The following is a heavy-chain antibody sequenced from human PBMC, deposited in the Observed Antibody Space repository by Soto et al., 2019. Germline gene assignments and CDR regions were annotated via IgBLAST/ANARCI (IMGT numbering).Heavy chain of an antibody. CDR3: ARDPWNYVSGWFDP. Sequence: ASVKVSCKASGHTFTGYYMHWVRQAPGQRLEWMGWINAGNGNTKYSQKFQGRVTITRDTSASTAYMELSSLRSEDTAVYYCARDPWNYVSGWFDPWGQGTLVTVSS. CDR2: INAGNGNT. CDR1: GHTFTGYY. D-gene: IGHD1-7*01. V-gene: IGHV1-3*01. J-gene: IGHJ5*02.